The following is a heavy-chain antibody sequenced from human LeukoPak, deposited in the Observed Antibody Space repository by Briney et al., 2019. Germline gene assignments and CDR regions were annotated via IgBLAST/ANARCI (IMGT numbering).Heavy chain of an antibody. J-gene: IGHJ4*02. Sequence: VGSLKLSRAASGFTFSDYYMSWIRQAPGKGLEWVSYISGSSSYTNYADSGKGRFTIARDNAKNSLYLQMNSLRAEDTAVYYCARRYSSSWYDYWGKGTVDPVSS. CDR1: GFTFSDYY. D-gene: IGHD6-13*01. CDR3: ARRYSSSWYDY. V-gene: IGHV3-11*03. CDR2: ISGSSSYT.